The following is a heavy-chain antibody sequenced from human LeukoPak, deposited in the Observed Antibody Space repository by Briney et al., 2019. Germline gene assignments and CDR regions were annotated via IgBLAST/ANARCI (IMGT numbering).Heavy chain of an antibody. Sequence: GRSLRLSCAASGFTFSSYSMNWVRQAPGKGLEWVSSISSSSSYIYYADSVKGRFTISRDNAKNSLYLQMNSLRAEDTAVYYCARDCSSTSCYLHYWGQGTLVTVSS. CDR3: ARDCSSTSCYLHY. J-gene: IGHJ4*02. D-gene: IGHD2-2*01. V-gene: IGHV3-21*01. CDR2: ISSSSSYI. CDR1: GFTFSSYS.